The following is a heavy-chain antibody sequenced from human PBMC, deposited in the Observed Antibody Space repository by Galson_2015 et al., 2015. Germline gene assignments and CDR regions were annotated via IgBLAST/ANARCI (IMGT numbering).Heavy chain of an antibody. V-gene: IGHV3-30*18. CDR3: AKDLGAGYYYDSSGYRALDY. D-gene: IGHD3-22*01. CDR2: ISYDGSNK. Sequence: SLRLSCAASGFTFSSYGMHWVRQAPGKGLEWVAVISYDGSNKYYADSVKGRFTISRDNSKNTLYLQMNSLRAEDTAVYYCAKDLGAGYYYDSSGYRALDYWGQGTLVTVSS. J-gene: IGHJ4*02. CDR1: GFTFSSYG.